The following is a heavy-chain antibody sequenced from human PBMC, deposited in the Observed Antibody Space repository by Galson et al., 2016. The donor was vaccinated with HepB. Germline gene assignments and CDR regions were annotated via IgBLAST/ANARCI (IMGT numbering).Heavy chain of an antibody. J-gene: IGHJ4*02. Sequence: SLRLSCAASGFTFSTYAIHWVRQAPGKGLEWVIVISYGGGSHKYFADSVKGRFTISRDNSKNTLYLQMNSLRAEDTAIYYCAQSSYDYVWGSYRFDSWGQGTLVTVSS. V-gene: IGHV3-30-3*01. CDR1: GFTFSTYA. CDR3: AQSSYDYVWGSYRFDS. D-gene: IGHD3-16*02. CDR2: ISYGGGSHK.